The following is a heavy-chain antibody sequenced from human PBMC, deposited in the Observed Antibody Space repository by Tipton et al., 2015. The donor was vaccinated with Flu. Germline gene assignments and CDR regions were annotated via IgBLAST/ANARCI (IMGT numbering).Heavy chain of an antibody. J-gene: IGHJ4*02. D-gene: IGHD3-10*01. CDR3: AKDTSSLYYGSGSYDY. Sequence: RSLRLSCAASGFTFDDYAMHWVRQAPGKGLEWVSGTSWNSGSIGYADSVKGRFTISRDNAKNSLYLQMNSLRAEDTALYYCAKDTSSLYYGSGSYDYWGQGTLVTVSS. CDR2: TSWNSGSI. CDR1: GFTFDDYA. V-gene: IGHV3-9*01.